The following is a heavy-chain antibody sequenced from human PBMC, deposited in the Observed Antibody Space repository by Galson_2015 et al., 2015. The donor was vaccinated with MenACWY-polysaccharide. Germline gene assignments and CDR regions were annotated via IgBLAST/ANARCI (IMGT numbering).Heavy chain of an antibody. J-gene: IGHJ4*02. D-gene: IGHD6-19*01. Sequence: ETLSLTCTVSGGSISTYYWGWIRQPPGKGLEWIGCSYNSGSTNYNPSLKSRVTVSVDTSKNQFSLRLSSVTAADTAVYYCAATRQWLAFDYWGQGFLVTVSS. V-gene: IGHV4-59*12. CDR1: GGSISTYY. CDR3: AATRQWLAFDY. CDR2: SYNSGST.